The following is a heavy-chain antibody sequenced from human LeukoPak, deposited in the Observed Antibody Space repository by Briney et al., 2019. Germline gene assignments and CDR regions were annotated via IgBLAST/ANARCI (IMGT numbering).Heavy chain of an antibody. V-gene: IGHV3-48*01. D-gene: IGHD3-3*01. CDR3: AKARRTYYDFWSGSSGLDY. Sequence: GGSLRLSCAASGFTFSSYSMNWVRQAPGKGLEWVSYISSSSSTIYYADSVKGRFTISRDNAKNSLYLQMNSLRAEDTAVYYCAKARRTYYDFWSGSSGLDYWGQGTLVTVSS. CDR1: GFTFSSYS. CDR2: ISSSSSTI. J-gene: IGHJ4*02.